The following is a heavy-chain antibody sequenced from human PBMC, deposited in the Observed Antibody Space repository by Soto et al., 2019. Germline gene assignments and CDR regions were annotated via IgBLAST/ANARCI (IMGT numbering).Heavy chain of an antibody. D-gene: IGHD6-6*01. CDR3: ARPKYSSSSRYYYYGMDV. CDR2: IYPGDSDT. Sequence: GESLKLSCKGSGYSFTSYWIGWVRQVPGKGLERMGIIYPGDSDTRYSPSFQGQVTISADKSISTAYLQWSSLKASDTAMYYCARPKYSSSSRYYYYGMDVWGQGTTVTVSS. J-gene: IGHJ6*02. CDR1: GYSFTSYW. V-gene: IGHV5-51*01.